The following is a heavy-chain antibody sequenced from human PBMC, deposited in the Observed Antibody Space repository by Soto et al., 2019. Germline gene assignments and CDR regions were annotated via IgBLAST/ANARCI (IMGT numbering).Heavy chain of an antibody. Sequence: KASETLSLTCTVSGGSVNGYYWSWIRQPPGKGLEWIGYVHYSWVTHYNPSLQSRVTMSIDTSNNRFSLRLNSVTAPDTAVYYCARAPAESYDDRGKGMRYLDSWGQGALVTVSS. V-gene: IGHV4-59*02. CDR3: ARAPAESYDDRGKGMRYLDS. CDR1: GGSVNGYY. J-gene: IGHJ4*02. D-gene: IGHD3-16*01. CDR2: VHYSWVT.